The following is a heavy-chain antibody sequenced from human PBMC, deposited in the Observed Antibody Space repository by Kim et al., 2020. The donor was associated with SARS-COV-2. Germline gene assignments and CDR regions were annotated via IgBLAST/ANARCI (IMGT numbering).Heavy chain of an antibody. V-gene: IGHV3-23*01. J-gene: IGHJ4*02. D-gene: IGHD4-17*01. CDR3: ASSWDYGPRRYYFDL. Sequence: ADSVQGRLTISRDNANATLYLQINSRRAEDTAIYYCASSWDYGPRRYYFDLWGQGTLLTVSS.